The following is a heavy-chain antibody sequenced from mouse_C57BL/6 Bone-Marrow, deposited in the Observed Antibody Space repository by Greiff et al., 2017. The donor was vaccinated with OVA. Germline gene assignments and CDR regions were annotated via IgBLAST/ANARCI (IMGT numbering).Heavy chain of an antibody. V-gene: IGHV1-15*01. J-gene: IGHJ4*01. D-gene: IGHD2-5*01. CDR3: TRGYSNYYAMDY. CDR1: SYTFTDYE. Sequence: VQLQQSGAELVRPGASVTLSCKASSYTFTDYEMHWVKQTPVHGLEWIGAIDPETGGTAYNQKFKGKAILTADKSSSTAYMELRSLTSEDSAVYYCTRGYSNYYAMDYWGQGTSVTVSS. CDR2: IDPETGGT.